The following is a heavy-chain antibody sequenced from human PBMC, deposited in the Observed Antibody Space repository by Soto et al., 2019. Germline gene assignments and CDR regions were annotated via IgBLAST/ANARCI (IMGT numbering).Heavy chain of an antibody. CDR2: IYYSGST. J-gene: IGHJ6*02. Sequence: VHLQESGPGLVKPSQTLSLTCTVSGGSISSGGYYWSWIRQHPGKGLEWIGYIYYSGSTYYNPSLKSRGTISLDTSKHQFSLKLSSVTAADTAVYYCARDRPNYYDSSGYYYYDGMEVWGQGTTVTVSS. D-gene: IGHD3-22*01. CDR1: GGSISSGGYY. CDR3: ARDRPNYYDSSGYYYYDGMEV. V-gene: IGHV4-31*03.